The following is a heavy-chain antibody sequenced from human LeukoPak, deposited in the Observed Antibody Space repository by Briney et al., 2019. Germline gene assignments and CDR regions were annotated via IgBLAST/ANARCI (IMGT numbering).Heavy chain of an antibody. D-gene: IGHD3-22*01. V-gene: IGHV4-34*01. CDR1: GGSFSGYY. CDR2: INHSGST. J-gene: IGHJ4*02. Sequence: SETLSLTCAVYGGSFSGYYWSWIRQPPGKGLEWIGEINHSGSTNYNPSLKSRVTISVDTPKNQFSLKLSSVTAADTAVYYCARQGNAYYYDSSGYLYWGQGTLVTVSS. CDR3: ARQGNAYYYDSSGYLY.